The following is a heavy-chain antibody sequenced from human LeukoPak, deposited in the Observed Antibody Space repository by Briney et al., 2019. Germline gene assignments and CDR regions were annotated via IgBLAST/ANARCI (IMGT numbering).Heavy chain of an antibody. V-gene: IGHV3-23*01. Sequence: GGSLRLSCAASGFTFSSYAMSWVRQAPGKGLGWVSAISGSGGSTYYADSVKGRFTISRDNSKNTLYLQMNSLRAEDTAVYYCAKDLRSSYYFDYWGQGTLVTVSS. CDR1: GFTFSSYA. J-gene: IGHJ4*02. D-gene: IGHD3-16*01. CDR3: AKDLRSSYYFDY. CDR2: ISGSGGST.